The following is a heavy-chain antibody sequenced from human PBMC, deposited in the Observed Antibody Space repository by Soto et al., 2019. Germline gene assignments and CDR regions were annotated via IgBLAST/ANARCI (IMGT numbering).Heavy chain of an antibody. CDR3: ARDRAYSRFDY. CDR2: MNEDGSER. D-gene: IGHD4-4*01. J-gene: IGHJ4*02. V-gene: IGHV3-7*03. Sequence: GVSLRLSCAVSGFSFSSAWMTWIRHARGKGLERVAIMNEDGSERYYVDSVKGRFTISRDNAKNALFLQMNSLRVEDTAVYFCARDRAYSRFDYWGQGSLVTVSS. CDR1: GFSFSSAW.